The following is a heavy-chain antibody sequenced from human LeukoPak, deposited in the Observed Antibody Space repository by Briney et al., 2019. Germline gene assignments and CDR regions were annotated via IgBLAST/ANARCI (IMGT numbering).Heavy chain of an antibody. Sequence: PSETLSLICTVSDASISGYYWSWIRQPPGKGLEWIGSIHFSGSTNYNPSLRSRVTISVDTSKNQLSLKLSSVTAADTAVYYCARDLGGIYFDYWGQGTLVTVSS. D-gene: IGHD1-26*01. CDR2: IHFSGST. J-gene: IGHJ4*02. CDR1: DASISGYY. CDR3: ARDLGGIYFDY. V-gene: IGHV4-59*01.